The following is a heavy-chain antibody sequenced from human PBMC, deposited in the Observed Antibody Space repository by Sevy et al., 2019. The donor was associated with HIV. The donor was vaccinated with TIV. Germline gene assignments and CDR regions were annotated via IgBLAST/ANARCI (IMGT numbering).Heavy chain of an antibody. CDR1: GGSITSLY. V-gene: IGHV4-59*08. D-gene: IGHD3-10*01. CDR3: AGENARGRRYY. Sequence: SETLSLTCTVSGGSITSLYWNWIRQPPGKGLEWIANIFYNGHINYNPSLKRRVTLSLDTSKNQFSLRLSSVTAADTAMYYCAGENARGRRYYWGQGTLVTVSS. J-gene: IGHJ4*02. CDR2: IFYNGHI.